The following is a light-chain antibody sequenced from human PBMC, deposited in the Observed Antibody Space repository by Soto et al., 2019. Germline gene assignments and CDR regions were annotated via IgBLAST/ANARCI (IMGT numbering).Light chain of an antibody. V-gene: IGLV1-51*01. CDR1: SSSIGSNY. CDR3: GTWDSSLSVYV. J-gene: IGLJ1*01. CDR2: ENN. Sequence: QSVLTQPPSVSAAPGQMVTISCSGSSSSIGSNYASWYQQLPGTAPKLLIYENNKRPSGTPDRFSGSKSGTSATLGIAGLQTGDEADYYCGTWDSSLSVYVLGTGTKVTV.